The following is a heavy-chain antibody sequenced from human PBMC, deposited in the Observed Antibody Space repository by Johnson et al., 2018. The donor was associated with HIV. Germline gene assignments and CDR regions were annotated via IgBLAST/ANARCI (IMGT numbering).Heavy chain of an antibody. J-gene: IGHJ3*02. V-gene: IGHV3-30-3*01. CDR1: GFTFSSYA. D-gene: IGHD1-26*01. CDR3: ARTEWELLRGAFDI. Sequence: VQLMESGGGVVQPGRSLRLSCAASGFTFSSYAMHWVRQAPGKGLEWVAVISYDGSNKYYADSVKGRFTISRDNSKNTLYLQMNSLRAEDTAVYYCARTEWELLRGAFDIWGQGTMVTVSS. CDR2: ISYDGSNK.